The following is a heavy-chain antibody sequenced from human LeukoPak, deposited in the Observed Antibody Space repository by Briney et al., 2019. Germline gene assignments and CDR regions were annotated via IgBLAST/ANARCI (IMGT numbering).Heavy chain of an antibody. J-gene: IGHJ4*02. CDR2: ISGSGGST. Sequence: QAGGSLRLSCAASGFTFSSYAMSWVRQAPGKGLEWVSAISGSGGSTYYADSVKGRFTISRDNSKNTLYLQMNSLRAEDTAVYYCAKFRRAYTAMVTDWDYWGQGTLVTVSS. CDR1: GFTFSSYA. CDR3: AKFRRAYTAMVTDWDY. V-gene: IGHV3-23*01. D-gene: IGHD5-18*01.